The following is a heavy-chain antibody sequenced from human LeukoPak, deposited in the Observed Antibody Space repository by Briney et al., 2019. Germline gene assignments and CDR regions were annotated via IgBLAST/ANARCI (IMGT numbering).Heavy chain of an antibody. D-gene: IGHD6-19*01. Sequence: GGSLRLSCAASGFTFSSYSMNWVRQAPGKGLEWVSYIRSSSSDIYYADSVKGRFTISRDNAKNSLYLQMNSLRAEDTAVYYCARGGTYSSGWYFDYWGQGTLVTGSS. V-gene: IGHV3-21*01. CDR2: IRSSSSDI. CDR3: ARGGTYSSGWYFDY. J-gene: IGHJ4*02. CDR1: GFTFSSYS.